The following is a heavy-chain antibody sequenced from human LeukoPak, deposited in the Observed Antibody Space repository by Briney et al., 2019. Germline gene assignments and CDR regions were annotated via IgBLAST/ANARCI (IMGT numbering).Heavy chain of an antibody. CDR1: GFTFSSYG. CDR2: IRYDGSNK. V-gene: IGHV3-30*02. D-gene: IGHD1-26*01. J-gene: IGHJ1*01. CDR3: AKRGVSWVVGATTSSEYFQH. Sequence: GGTLRLSCAASGFTFSSYGMHWVRQAPGKGLEWVAFIRYDGSNKYYADSVKGRFTISRDNSKNTLYLQMNSLRAEDTAVYYCAKRGVSWVVGATTSSEYFQHWGQGTLVTVSS.